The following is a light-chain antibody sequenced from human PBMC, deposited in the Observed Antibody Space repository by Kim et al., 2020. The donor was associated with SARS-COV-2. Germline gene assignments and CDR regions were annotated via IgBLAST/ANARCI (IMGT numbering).Light chain of an antibody. V-gene: IGLV3-21*04. CDR1: NIGGKS. Sequence: SYELTQPPSVSVAPGKTAWITCGGNNIGGKSVHWYQQKPGQAPVLVIYYDSDRPSGIPERFSGSNSGNTATLTISRVEAGDEADYYCQVWDISSDHWVFGGGTQVTVL. CDR2: YDS. CDR3: QVWDISSDHWV. J-gene: IGLJ3*02.